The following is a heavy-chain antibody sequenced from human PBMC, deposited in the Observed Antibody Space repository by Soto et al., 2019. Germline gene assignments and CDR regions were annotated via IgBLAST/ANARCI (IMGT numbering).Heavy chain of an antibody. CDR1: GGSISSYY. Sequence: SETLSLTCTVSGGSISSYYWSWIRQPPGKGLEWIGYIYYSGSTNYNPSLKSRVTISVDTSKNQFSLKLSSVTAADTAVYYCAREKRSTIFGVVTMTFDYWGQGTLVTVSS. CDR3: AREKRSTIFGVVTMTFDY. CDR2: IYYSGST. J-gene: IGHJ4*02. D-gene: IGHD3-3*01. V-gene: IGHV4-59*01.